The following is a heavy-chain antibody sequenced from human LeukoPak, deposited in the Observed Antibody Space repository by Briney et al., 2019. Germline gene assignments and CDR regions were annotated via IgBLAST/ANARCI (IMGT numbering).Heavy chain of an antibody. CDR2: IYTSGST. Sequence: SETLSLTCTVSGGSISSYYWSWIRQPAGKGLEWIGRIYTSGSTNYNPSLKSRVTMSVDTSKNQFSLKVSSVTAADTAVYYCARDTLVTMVRRVNYYYYYGMDVWGQGTTVTVSS. V-gene: IGHV4-4*07. CDR1: GGSISSYY. D-gene: IGHD3-10*01. J-gene: IGHJ6*02. CDR3: ARDTLVTMVRRVNYYYYYGMDV.